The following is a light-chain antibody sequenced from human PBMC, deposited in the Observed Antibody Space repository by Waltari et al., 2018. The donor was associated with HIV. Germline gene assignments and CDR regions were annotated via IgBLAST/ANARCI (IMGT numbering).Light chain of an antibody. Sequence: QSVLTQPPSASGTPGQRVTISCSGSSSKIGSNTVNWYQQLPGTAPKLLIYSNNQRPSGVPDRFSGSKSGTSASLAISGLQSEDEADYYCAAWHDSLNGSWVFGGRTKLTVL. CDR2: SNN. CDR1: SSKIGSNT. CDR3: AAWHDSLNGSWV. J-gene: IGLJ3*02. V-gene: IGLV1-44*01.